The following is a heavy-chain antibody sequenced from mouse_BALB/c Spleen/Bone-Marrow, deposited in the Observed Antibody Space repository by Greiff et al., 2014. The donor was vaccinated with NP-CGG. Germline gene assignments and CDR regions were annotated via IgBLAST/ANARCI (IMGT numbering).Heavy chain of an antibody. CDR2: IRSKSNNYAT. D-gene: IGHD2-4*01. Sequence: EVKLMESGGGLVQPKGSLKLSCAASGFTFNTYAMNWVRQAPGKGLEWVARIRSKSNNYATYYADSVKDRFTISRDDSQSMLYLQMSNLKTEDTAMYYCVRQNYDYAWFAYWGQGTLVTVSA. CDR1: GFTFNTYA. V-gene: IGHV10-1*02. J-gene: IGHJ3*01. CDR3: VRQNYDYAWFAY.